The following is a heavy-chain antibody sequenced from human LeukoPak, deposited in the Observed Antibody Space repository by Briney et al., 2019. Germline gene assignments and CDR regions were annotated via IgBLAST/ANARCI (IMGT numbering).Heavy chain of an antibody. D-gene: IGHD1-26*01. CDR3: ARVPSIVGALDY. Sequence: KAGGSLRLSCAASGFTFSSYSMNWVRQAPGKGLEWVSSISSSSSYIYYADSVKGRFTISRDNAKNSLYLQMNSLRAEDTAVYYCARVPSIVGALDYWGQGTLVTVSS. V-gene: IGHV3-21*01. J-gene: IGHJ4*02. CDR2: ISSSSSYI. CDR1: GFTFSSYS.